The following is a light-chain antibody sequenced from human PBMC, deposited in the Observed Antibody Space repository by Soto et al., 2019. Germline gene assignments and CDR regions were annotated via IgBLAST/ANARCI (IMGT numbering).Light chain of an antibody. CDR3: QQYGSVPLT. CDR1: ESVSTNY. CDR2: GAS. J-gene: IGKJ4*01. Sequence: EIVLTQSPGTLSLSPGERATLSCRASESVSTNYLAWYQQKPGQAPRLLIYGASSRATGVPDRFSGSVSGADFTPTISSPEPEDFAVYYCQQYGSVPLTFGGGTKVEIK. V-gene: IGKV3-20*01.